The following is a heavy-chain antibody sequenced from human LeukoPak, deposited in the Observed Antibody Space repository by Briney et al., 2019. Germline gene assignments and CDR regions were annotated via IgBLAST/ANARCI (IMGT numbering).Heavy chain of an antibody. CDR3: ARGLGLRVMTTVTTFDY. D-gene: IGHD4-17*01. Sequence: SETLSLTCAVYGGSFSEHYWSWIRQPPGKGLEWIGEAYHSGRTNYNPSLKSRVTISADRSQNQFSLKLSSVTAADTAVYYCARGLGLRVMTTVTTFDYWGQGTLVTVSS. CDR2: AYHSGRT. CDR1: GGSFSEHY. J-gene: IGHJ4*02. V-gene: IGHV4-34*01.